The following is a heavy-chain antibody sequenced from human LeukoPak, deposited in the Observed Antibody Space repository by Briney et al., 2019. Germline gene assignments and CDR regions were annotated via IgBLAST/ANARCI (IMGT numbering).Heavy chain of an antibody. V-gene: IGHV3-20*04. Sequence: GGSLRLSCAASGFSFDDYGLTWVRQAPGKGLEWVSGINWNGDSTDYADSVKGRFTISRDNAKNSLYLQMNCLRAEDTALYYCARDLRVVITGSFDSWGQGTLVTVSS. D-gene: IGHD3-22*01. CDR1: GFSFDDYG. CDR2: INWNGDST. CDR3: ARDLRVVITGSFDS. J-gene: IGHJ4*02.